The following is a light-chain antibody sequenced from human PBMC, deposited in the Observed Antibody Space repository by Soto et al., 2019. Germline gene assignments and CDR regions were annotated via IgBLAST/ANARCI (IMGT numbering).Light chain of an antibody. J-gene: IGKJ4*01. CDR2: DAS. Sequence: EVVRTMSAATLSVSQGERATLSCRSSQSVNINLAWYQQKPGQAPRLLIYDASTRATGIPARFSGSGSGTEFTLTISSLLSEDFAVYSCQQYNNWPLPFGGVTKVEI. CDR1: QSVNIN. V-gene: IGKV3D-15*01. CDR3: QQYNNWPLP.